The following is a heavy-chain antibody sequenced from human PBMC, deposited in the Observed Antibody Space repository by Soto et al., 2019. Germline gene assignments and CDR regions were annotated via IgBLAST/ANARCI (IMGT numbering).Heavy chain of an antibody. J-gene: IGHJ4*02. CDR1: GFGFTNYW. CDR2: IKQDGSEK. Sequence: EVQLVESGGGLVQPGGSLRLSCAASGFGFTNYWMTWFRQAPGRGLEWVANIKQDGSEKYYVDSVKGRFTISRDNAKNSLFLQMDNLRAEDTAVYYCTKSYGSGRYPPRWGQGARVTVSS. V-gene: IGHV3-7*02. CDR3: TKSYGSGRYPPR. D-gene: IGHD3-10*01.